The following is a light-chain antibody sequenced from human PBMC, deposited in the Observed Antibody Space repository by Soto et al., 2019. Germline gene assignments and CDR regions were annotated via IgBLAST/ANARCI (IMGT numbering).Light chain of an antibody. V-gene: IGLV2-14*01. CDR2: DVS. Sequence: QSALTQPASVSGSPGQSITISCTGTSSDVGGYNYVSWYQQHPGKAPKLIIYDVSNRPSGVSNRFSGSKSGNTASLTISGIQAEDEADYYCNSYTSSSTYVFATGTKLTVL. CDR3: NSYTSSSTYV. J-gene: IGLJ1*01. CDR1: SSDVGGYNY.